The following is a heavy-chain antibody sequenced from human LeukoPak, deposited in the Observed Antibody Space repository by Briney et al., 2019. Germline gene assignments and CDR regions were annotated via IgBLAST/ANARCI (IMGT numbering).Heavy chain of an antibody. Sequence: PGRSLRLSCAASGFAFDDSAMHWVRQVPGKGLEWVSGISWNSGSIGYGDSVKGRFTIPRDNAKNSLYLQMNSLRREDTALYYCVKGLYGGNPFEYWGQGTLVTVSS. J-gene: IGHJ4*02. V-gene: IGHV3-9*01. D-gene: IGHD4-23*01. CDR1: GFAFDDSA. CDR3: VKGLYGGNPFEY. CDR2: ISWNSGSI.